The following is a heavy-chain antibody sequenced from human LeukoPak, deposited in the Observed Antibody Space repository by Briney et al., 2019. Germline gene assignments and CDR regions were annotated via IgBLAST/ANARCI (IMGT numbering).Heavy chain of an antibody. CDR2: IYTSGST. Sequence: SQTLSLTCTVSGGSLSSGSYYWSWIRQPAGKGLEWIGRIYTSGSTNYNPSLKSRVTISVDTSKNQFSLKLSSVTAADTAVYYCARGGYSSSREYFQQWGQGTLLTVSS. J-gene: IGHJ1*01. V-gene: IGHV4-61*02. CDR1: GGSLSSGSYY. CDR3: ARGGYSSSREYFQQ. D-gene: IGHD6-13*01.